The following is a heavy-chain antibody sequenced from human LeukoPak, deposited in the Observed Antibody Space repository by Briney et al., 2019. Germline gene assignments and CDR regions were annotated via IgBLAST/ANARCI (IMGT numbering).Heavy chain of an antibody. Sequence: PETLSLTCTVSGGSISSYYWSWIRQPPGKGLEWIGYIYYSGSTNYNPSLKSRVTISVDTSKNQFSLKLSSVTAADTAVYYCARASGSSDNWFDPWGQGTLVTVSS. CDR2: IYYSGST. J-gene: IGHJ5*02. CDR3: ARASGSSDNWFDP. D-gene: IGHD1-26*01. V-gene: IGHV4-59*01. CDR1: GGSISSYY.